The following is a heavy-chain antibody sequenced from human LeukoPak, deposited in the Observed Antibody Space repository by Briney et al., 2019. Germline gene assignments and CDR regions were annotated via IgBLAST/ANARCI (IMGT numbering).Heavy chain of an antibody. D-gene: IGHD3-16*01. CDR3: ARGGRLGAFDI. Sequence: GGSLRLSCAAAGFTLSSDWMHWVRQAPGKGLVWVSRIDNDESRIWYADSVRGRFTISRDIAKNTLFLQMDSLRVEDTAVYYCARGGRLGAFDIWGQGTMVTVSS. J-gene: IGHJ3*02. CDR1: GFTLSSDW. CDR2: IDNDESRI. V-gene: IGHV3-74*01.